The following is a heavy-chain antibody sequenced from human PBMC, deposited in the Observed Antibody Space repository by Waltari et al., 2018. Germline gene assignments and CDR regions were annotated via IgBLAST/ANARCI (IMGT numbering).Heavy chain of an antibody. CDR2: IYYSGST. Sequence: QLQLQESGPGLVQPSETLSLTCTVSGCSISSSRYYWGWIRQPPGKGLEWIGSIYYSGSTYYNPSLKSRVTISVDTSKNQFSLKLSSVTAADTAVYYCARGRGGNSDYWGQGTLVTVSS. D-gene: IGHD2-21*02. J-gene: IGHJ4*02. CDR1: GCSISSSRYY. V-gene: IGHV4-39*07. CDR3: ARGRGGNSDY.